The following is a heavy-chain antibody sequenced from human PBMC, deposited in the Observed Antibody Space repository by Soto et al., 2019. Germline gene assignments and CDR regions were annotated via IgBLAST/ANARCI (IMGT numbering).Heavy chain of an antibody. Sequence: GGSLRLSCAASGFTFSSYAMKWVRQAPGKGLEWGALMGDSGTPTYYADSVKGRFTISRDKSENTLCLGMNSLRAEDTAVYYCARDGGSLVHLDYWGQGTMVNVSS. V-gene: IGHV3-23*01. J-gene: IGHJ4*02. D-gene: IGHD6-13*01. CDR2: MGDSGTPT. CDR1: GFTFSSYA. CDR3: ARDGGSLVHLDY.